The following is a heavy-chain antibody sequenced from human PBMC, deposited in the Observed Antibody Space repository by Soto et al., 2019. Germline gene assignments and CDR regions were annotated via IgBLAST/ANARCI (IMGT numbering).Heavy chain of an antibody. J-gene: IGHJ4*02. CDR1: GGSISSGGYS. CDR2: IYHSGST. CDR3: ARGSLSYCSGGSCYHGDFHY. Sequence: SETLSLTCAVSGGSISSGGYSWSWIRQPPGKGLEWIGYIYHSGSTYYNPSLKSRVTISVDRSKNQFSLKLSSVTAADTAVYYCARGSLSYCSGGSCYHGDFHYRGQGILVTVS. D-gene: IGHD2-15*01. V-gene: IGHV4-30-2*01.